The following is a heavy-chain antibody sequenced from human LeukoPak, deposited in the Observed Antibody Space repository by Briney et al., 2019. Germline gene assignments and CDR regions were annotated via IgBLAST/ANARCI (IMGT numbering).Heavy chain of an antibody. J-gene: IGHJ6*03. CDR3: ARDPGGVDYYYMDV. CDR1: GYTFTGYY. D-gene: IGHD2-8*01. V-gene: IGHV1-2*02. Sequence: ASVKVFCKPSGYTFTGYYMHWVRQAPGQGLEWMGWINPNSGGTNYAQKFQGRVTMTRDTSISTAYMELSRLRSDDTAVYYCARDPGGVDYYYMDVWGKGATVTVSS. CDR2: INPNSGGT.